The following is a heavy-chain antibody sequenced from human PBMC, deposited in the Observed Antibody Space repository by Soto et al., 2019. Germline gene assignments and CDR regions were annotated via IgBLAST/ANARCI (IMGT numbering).Heavy chain of an antibody. CDR3: ASGYGRNFDY. CDR2: INHSGST. D-gene: IGHD3-10*01. J-gene: IGHJ4*02. CDR1: GGSFSGYY. Sequence: QVQLQQWGAGLLKPSETLSLTCAVYGGSFSGYYWSWIRQPPGKGLEWIGEINHSGSTNYNPSLKSRVTISVDTSKNQFSLQLSSVTAADTAIYYCASGYGRNFDYWGQGTLVTVSS. V-gene: IGHV4-34*01.